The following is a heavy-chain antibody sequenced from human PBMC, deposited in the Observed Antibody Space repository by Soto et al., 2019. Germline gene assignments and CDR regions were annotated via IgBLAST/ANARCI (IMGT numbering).Heavy chain of an antibody. Sequence: GGSLRHCCAASGFTFSSYSMNWVRQAAGEGLEWVSAISSSSSYRYYADSVKGRFTISRDNAKNSLYLQMNSLRAEDTAVYYCARDFDRSGYYSRGAFDIWGRGTMVTVSS. CDR1: GFTFSSYS. J-gene: IGHJ3*02. V-gene: IGHV3-21*01. CDR3: ARDFDRSGYYSRGAFDI. CDR2: ISSSSSYR. D-gene: IGHD3-22*01.